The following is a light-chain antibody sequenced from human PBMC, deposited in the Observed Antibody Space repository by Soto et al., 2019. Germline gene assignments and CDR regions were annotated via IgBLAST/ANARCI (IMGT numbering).Light chain of an antibody. CDR1: QSILYSLNNENY. CDR3: LQYLSIPRT. V-gene: IGKV4-1*01. CDR2: WAS. J-gene: IGKJ2*01. Sequence: DIVMTQSPDSLAVSLGERATINCKSSQSILYSLNNENYLAWYQQKPGQPPKLLIYWASTRESGVPDRFSGSGSGTDFTLTISSLQAEDVAVYYCLQYLSIPRTFGPGTKLEIK.